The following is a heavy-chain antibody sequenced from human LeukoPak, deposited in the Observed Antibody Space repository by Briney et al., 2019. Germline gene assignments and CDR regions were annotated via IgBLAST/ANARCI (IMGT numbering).Heavy chain of an antibody. D-gene: IGHD3-22*01. CDR2: IYHNGNT. V-gene: IGHV4-30-2*01. Sequence: SETLSLTCAVSGGSISSGGYSWSWIRQPPGKGLEGIGYIYHNGNTDTNPSLKSRVTISIDRSKNQFSLKLSSVTAADTAVYYCARAGDTSGYFYYFDFWGQGTLVTVSS. CDR3: ARAGDTSGYFYYFDF. J-gene: IGHJ4*02. CDR1: GGSISSGGYS.